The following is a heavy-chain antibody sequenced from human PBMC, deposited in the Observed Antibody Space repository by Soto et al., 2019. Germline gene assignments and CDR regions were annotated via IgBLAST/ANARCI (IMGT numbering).Heavy chain of an antibody. CDR1: GFTFSSYS. CDR3: AREPRITMVRGVMVYYYYGMDV. Sequence: XGSLRLSCAASGFTFSSYSMNWVRQAPGKGLDWVSYISSSSSTIYYADSVKGRFTISRDNAKNSLYLQMNSLRDEDTAVYYCAREPRITMVRGVMVYYYYGMDVWGQGSTVTVSS. D-gene: IGHD3-10*01. CDR2: ISSSSSTI. J-gene: IGHJ6*02. V-gene: IGHV3-48*02.